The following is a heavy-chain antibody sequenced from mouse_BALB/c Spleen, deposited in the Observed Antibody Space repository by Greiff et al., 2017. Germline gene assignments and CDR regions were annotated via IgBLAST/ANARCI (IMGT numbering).Heavy chain of an antibody. J-gene: IGHJ4*01. D-gene: IGHD2-10*01. Sequence: EVKVEESGPGLVKPSQSLSLTCTVTGYSITSDYAWNWIRQFPGNKLEWMGYISYSGSTSYNPSLKSRISITRDTSKNQFFLQLNSVTTEDTATYYCASFPYYAPYAMDYWGQGTSVTVSS. V-gene: IGHV3-2*02. CDR1: GYSITSDYA. CDR3: ASFPYYAPYAMDY. CDR2: ISYSGST.